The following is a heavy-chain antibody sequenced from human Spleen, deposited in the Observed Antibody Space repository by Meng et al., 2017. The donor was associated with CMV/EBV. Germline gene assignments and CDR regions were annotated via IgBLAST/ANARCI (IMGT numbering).Heavy chain of an antibody. CDR2: IYPGDSDT. Sequence: GELKISCKASGYSFTTYWIGWVRQMPGKGLEWMGIIYPGDSDTRYSPSFQGQVTISADKSISTAYLQWSSLKASDTAMYYCARSSSSSGYFDYWGQGTLVTVSS. V-gene: IGHV5-51*01. CDR1: GYSFTTYW. J-gene: IGHJ4*02. D-gene: IGHD3-22*01. CDR3: ARSSSSSGYFDY.